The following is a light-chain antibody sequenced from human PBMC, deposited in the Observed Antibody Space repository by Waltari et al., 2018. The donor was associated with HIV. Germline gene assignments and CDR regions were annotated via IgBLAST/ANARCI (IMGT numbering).Light chain of an antibody. CDR2: RSS. J-gene: IGKJ2*01. CDR1: QNTYGW. Sequence: DIQMTQSPSTLSASVGDRVTITCRASQNTYGWLAWYQQKPGTVTKLLVTRSSSLERGVPSRFSDSGSGTDFTVTINSLQPDDCATYCCQQYNRFPQTFGQGTKVEIK. CDR3: QQYNRFPQT. V-gene: IGKV1-5*03.